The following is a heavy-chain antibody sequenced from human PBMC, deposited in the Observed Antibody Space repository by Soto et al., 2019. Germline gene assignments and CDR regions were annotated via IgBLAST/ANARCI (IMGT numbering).Heavy chain of an antibody. V-gene: IGHV1-69*13. CDR1: GGTFSSYA. D-gene: IGHD3-22*01. J-gene: IGHJ6*01. CDR3: ARAREPITMIVVVDYHYGMDV. CDR2: IIPIFGTA. Sequence: GASVKVSCKACGGTFSSYAISWVRQAPGQGLEWMGGIIPIFGTANYAQKFQGRVTITADESTSTTYMELSSLRSEDTAVYYCARAREPITMIVVVDYHYGMDVWGQGTTVTGSS.